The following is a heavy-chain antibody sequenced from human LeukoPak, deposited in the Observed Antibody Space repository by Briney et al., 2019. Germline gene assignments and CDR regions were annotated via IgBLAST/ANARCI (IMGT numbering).Heavy chain of an antibody. CDR1: GFTFSSYA. D-gene: IGHD3-22*01. V-gene: IGHV3-23*01. Sequence: PGGSLRLSCAASGFTFSSYAMSWVRQAPGKGLEWVSAISGSGGSTYYADSVKGRFTISRDNSKNTLYLQMNSLRAEDTAVYYCAKDSDYYDSSGYYSYWFDPWGQGTLVTVSS. CDR2: ISGSGGST. CDR3: AKDSDYYDSSGYYSYWFDP. J-gene: IGHJ5*02.